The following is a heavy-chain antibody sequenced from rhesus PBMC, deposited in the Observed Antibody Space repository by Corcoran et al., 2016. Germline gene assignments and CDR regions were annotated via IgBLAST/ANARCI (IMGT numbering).Heavy chain of an antibody. CDR1: GGSISDSYY. Sequence: QVQLQESGPGLVKPSETLSLTCAVSGGSISDSYYWSWIRQPPGRGQEWIGYIYGSGWCTSYNPSLESRVTISTDTSKSQFALKLSSVTAADTAVYYCASSVAGTTNAFDFWGQGLRVTVSS. V-gene: IGHV4-106*01. D-gene: IGHD1-14*01. J-gene: IGHJ3*01. CDR3: ASSVAGTTNAFDF. CDR2: IYGSGWCT.